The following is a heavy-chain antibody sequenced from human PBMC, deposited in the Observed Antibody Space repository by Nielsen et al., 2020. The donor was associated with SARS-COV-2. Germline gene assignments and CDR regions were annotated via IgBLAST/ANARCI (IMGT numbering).Heavy chain of an antibody. CDR1: GFTFSSYA. Sequence: GGSLRLSCAASGFTFSSYAMSWVRQAPGKGLEWVSAISGSGGSTYYADSVKGRFTISRDNSKNTLYLQMNSLRAEDTAVYYCAKPVVRGVYYYYGMDVWGQGTTVTVS. J-gene: IGHJ6*02. V-gene: IGHV3-23*01. CDR2: ISGSGGST. D-gene: IGHD3-10*01. CDR3: AKPVVRGVYYYYGMDV.